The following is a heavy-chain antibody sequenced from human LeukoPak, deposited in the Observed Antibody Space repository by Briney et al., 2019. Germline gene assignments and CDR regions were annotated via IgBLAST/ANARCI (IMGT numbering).Heavy chain of an antibody. V-gene: IGHV3-48*01. CDR1: GFIFSSYG. CDR3: AKHYMGSSYNRALDY. CDR2: ISSSSSTI. Sequence: PGGSLRLSCAASGFIFSSYGMNWVRQAPGKGLEWVSYISSSSSTIYYADSVKGRFTISRDNAKNSLYLQMNSLRAEDTAIYYCAKHYMGSSYNRALDYWGQGTLVTVSS. D-gene: IGHD3-10*01. J-gene: IGHJ4*02.